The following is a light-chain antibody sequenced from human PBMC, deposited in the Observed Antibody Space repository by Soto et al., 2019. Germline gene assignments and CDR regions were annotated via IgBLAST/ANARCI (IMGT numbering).Light chain of an antibody. Sequence: DIQMTQSPSSLSASVGDRVTITCQASQDISKYLNWYQQKPGKAPKLLIYDASNLETGVPSRFSGSGSGTEFTLTISSLQPDDFATYYCQHYNSYSEAFGQGTKVDI. CDR2: DAS. CDR1: QDISKY. J-gene: IGKJ1*01. CDR3: QHYNSYSEA. V-gene: IGKV1-33*01.